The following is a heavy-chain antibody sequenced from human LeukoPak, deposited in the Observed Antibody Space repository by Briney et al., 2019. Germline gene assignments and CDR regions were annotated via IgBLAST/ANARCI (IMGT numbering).Heavy chain of an antibody. Sequence: PGGSLRLSCAASGFTFSSYAMHWVRQAPGKGLEWVGRIKSKTDGGTTDYAAPVKGRFTISRDDSKNTLYLQMNSLKTEDTAVYYCTTSDIVVVALGFDYWGQGTLVTVSS. CDR2: IKSKTDGGTT. J-gene: IGHJ4*02. CDR3: TTSDIVVVALGFDY. D-gene: IGHD2-2*01. CDR1: GFTFSSYA. V-gene: IGHV3-15*01.